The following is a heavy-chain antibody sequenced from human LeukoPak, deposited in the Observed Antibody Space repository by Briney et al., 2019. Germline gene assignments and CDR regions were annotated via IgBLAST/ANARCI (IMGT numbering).Heavy chain of an antibody. Sequence: SVKVSCKASGGTFSSYAISWVRQAPGQGLEWMGGIIPIFGTANYAQKFQGRVTITTDESTSTAYMELSSLRSEDTVVYYCAGGGYDSSGYYYPTYYYYYMDVWGKGTTVTVSS. CDR2: IIPIFGTA. CDR3: AGGGYDSSGYYYPTYYYYYMDV. D-gene: IGHD3-22*01. V-gene: IGHV1-69*05. CDR1: GGTFSSYA. J-gene: IGHJ6*03.